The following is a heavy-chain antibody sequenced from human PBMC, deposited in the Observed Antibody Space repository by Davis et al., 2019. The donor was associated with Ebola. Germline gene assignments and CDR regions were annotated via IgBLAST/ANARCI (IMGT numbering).Heavy chain of an antibody. CDR2: IDPSDSYT. V-gene: IGHV5-10-1*01. J-gene: IGHJ4*02. CDR1: GYSFTSYW. D-gene: IGHD3-3*01. CDR3: ARRFLEWFTPTGHFDY. Sequence: PGGSLRLSCKGSGYSFTSYWISWVRQMPGKGLEWMGRIDPSDSYTNYSPSFQGHVTISADKSISTAYLQWSSLKASDTAMYYCARRFLEWFTPTGHFDYWGQGTLVTVSS.